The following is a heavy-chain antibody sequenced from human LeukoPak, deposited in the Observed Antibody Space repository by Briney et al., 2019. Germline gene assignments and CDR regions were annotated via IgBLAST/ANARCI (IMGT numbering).Heavy chain of an antibody. J-gene: IGHJ6*03. CDR2: IYTSGST. D-gene: IGHD3-3*01. V-gene: IGHV4-4*07. CDR1: GGSISSYY. Sequence: TSETLSLTCTVSGGSISSYYWSWIRQPAGKGLEWIGRIYTSGSTNYNPSLKSRVTISVDTSKNQFSLKLSSVTAADTAVYYCARGELRFLEWLSGYYYMDVWGKGTTVTVSS. CDR3: ARGELRFLEWLSGYYYMDV.